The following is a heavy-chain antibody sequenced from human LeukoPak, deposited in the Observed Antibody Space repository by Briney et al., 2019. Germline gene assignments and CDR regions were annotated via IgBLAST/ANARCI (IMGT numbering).Heavy chain of an antibody. CDR2: ITGSGGST. J-gene: IGHJ4*02. CDR3: AKDRWTTVIRGGFDF. V-gene: IGHV3-23*01. D-gene: IGHD4-17*01. Sequence: GGSLRLSCAASGFTFSSYAMSWVRQAPGKGLEWVSGITGSGGSTYYADSVKGWFTISRDNSKNTLYLQMNSLRAEDTAVYYCAKDRWTTVIRGGFDFWGQGTLVTVSS. CDR1: GFTFSSYA.